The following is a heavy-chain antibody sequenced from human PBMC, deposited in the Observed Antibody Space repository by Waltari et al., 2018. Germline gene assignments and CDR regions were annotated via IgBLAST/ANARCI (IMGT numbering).Heavy chain of an antibody. J-gene: IGHJ5*02. CDR1: GGPFSSYA. Sequence: QVQLVQSRAAVKKPGSSVNVSCKASGGPFSSYAIRWWRQAPGQGLEWMGGIIPIYGTANYAQKCQGRVTSTADESTSTDYMELSRLRSEDTAVYYGARSPLIVVGPAGHWGFDRWGQGTLVTVSS. CDR2: IIPIYGTA. V-gene: IGHV1-69*12. CDR3: ARSPLIVVGPAGHWGFDR. D-gene: IGHD2-2*01.